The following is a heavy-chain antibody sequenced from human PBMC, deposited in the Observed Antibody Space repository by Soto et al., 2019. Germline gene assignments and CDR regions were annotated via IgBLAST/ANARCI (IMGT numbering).Heavy chain of an antibody. Sequence: QVQLVQSGAEVKKPGSSVKVSCKASGGTFSSYTISWVRQAPGQGLEWMGRIIPILGIANYAQKFQGRVTITADKSTSTAYMELSSLRSEDTAVYYCARDDGYLDTAMEPFEYWGQGTMVTVSS. D-gene: IGHD5-18*01. V-gene: IGHV1-69*08. CDR2: IIPILGIA. CDR3: ARDDGYLDTAMEPFEY. J-gene: IGHJ4*02. CDR1: GGTFSSYT.